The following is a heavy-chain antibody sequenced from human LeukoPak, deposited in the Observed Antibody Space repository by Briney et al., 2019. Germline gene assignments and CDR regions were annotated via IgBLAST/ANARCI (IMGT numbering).Heavy chain of an antibody. CDR1: GYTLTELS. Sequence: ASVTVSCMVSGYTLTELSMHWVRQAPGKGLEWMGGFDPEDGETIYAQKFQGRVTMTEDTSTDTAYMELSSLRSEDTAVYYCATGVVSAARKDYWGQGTLVTVSS. D-gene: IGHD2-2*01. V-gene: IGHV1-24*01. CDR3: ATGVVSAARKDY. CDR2: FDPEDGET. J-gene: IGHJ4*02.